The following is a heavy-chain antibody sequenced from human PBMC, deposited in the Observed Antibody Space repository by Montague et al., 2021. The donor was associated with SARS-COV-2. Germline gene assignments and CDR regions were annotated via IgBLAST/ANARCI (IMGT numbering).Heavy chain of an antibody. CDR3: VRASLIKARIAVAGTTVY. J-gene: IGHJ4*02. CDR1: GFTFSSNS. D-gene: IGHD6-19*01. CDR2: ISGSGDNT. V-gene: IGHV3-23*01. Sequence: SLRLSCAASGFTFSSNSMNWVRQAPGKGLEWVSGISGSGDNTYYAESVKGRFTISRDNSKNTLFLQMNSLRAEDTAVYYCVRASLIKARIAVAGTTVYWGQGTMVTISS.